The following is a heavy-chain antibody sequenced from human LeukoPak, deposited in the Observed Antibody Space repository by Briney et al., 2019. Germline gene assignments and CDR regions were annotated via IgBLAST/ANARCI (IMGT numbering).Heavy chain of an antibody. CDR2: ISPNTGGT. CDR1: GYTLTGYY. D-gene: IGHD5-12*01. Sequence: GASVRVSCKASGYTLTGYYIHWVRQAPGQGLEWLGWISPNTGGTHYAQNFQDRVTVTRDTSISTAYMDLSRLRSDDTAVYYCARDRGYSGYDVWGQGTLVTVSS. V-gene: IGHV1-2*02. CDR3: ARDRGYSGYDV. J-gene: IGHJ4*02.